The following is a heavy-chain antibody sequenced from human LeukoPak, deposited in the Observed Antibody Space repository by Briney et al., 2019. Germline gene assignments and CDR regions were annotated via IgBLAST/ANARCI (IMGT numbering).Heavy chain of an antibody. CDR1: GFTFSSYS. Sequence: PGRSLRLSCAASGFTFSSYSMNWVRQAPGKGLEWVSYISSSSSTIYYADSVKGRFTISRDNSKNTLYLQMNSLRAEDTAVYYCATLRGGDPRDWGQGTLVTVSS. CDR3: ATLRGGDPRD. J-gene: IGHJ4*02. CDR2: ISSSSSTI. V-gene: IGHV3-48*01. D-gene: IGHD3-10*01.